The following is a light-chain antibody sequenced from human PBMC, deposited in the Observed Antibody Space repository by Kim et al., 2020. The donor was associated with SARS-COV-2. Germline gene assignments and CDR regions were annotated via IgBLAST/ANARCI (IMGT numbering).Light chain of an antibody. CDR1: TGRVTRYHI. J-gene: IGLJ2*01. Sequence: PGGTSSRTCGSSTGRVTRYHIPYWLEKKPGQAPRTLIFDKNNKHSWTPARFSASLLGEKAALTLSGAQPEDEADYYCLLSDSGARVFGGGTQLTVL. V-gene: IGLV7-46*01. CDR2: DKN. CDR3: LLSDSGARV.